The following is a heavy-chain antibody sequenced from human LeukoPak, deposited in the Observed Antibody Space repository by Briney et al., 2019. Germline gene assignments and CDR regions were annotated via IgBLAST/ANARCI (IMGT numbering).Heavy chain of an antibody. CDR3: AKWRPDGEREGGYDH. Sequence: GGSLRLSCAASRFTISKYAMTWVRQAPGKGLEWVSLISLSGDSTYYADSVKGRFTISRDNSKNTLYLYMNSLRAEDTAIYYCAKWRPDGEREGGYDHWGQGTLVTVSS. CDR2: ISLSGDST. J-gene: IGHJ4*02. V-gene: IGHV3-23*01. D-gene: IGHD4-17*01. CDR1: RFTISKYA.